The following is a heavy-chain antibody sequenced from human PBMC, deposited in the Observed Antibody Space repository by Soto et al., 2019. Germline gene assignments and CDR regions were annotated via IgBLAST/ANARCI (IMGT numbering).Heavy chain of an antibody. CDR3: AKHAEYQLGSWFDP. J-gene: IGHJ5*02. CDR1: GFSFSTYA. CDR2: ISAGGGNT. D-gene: IGHD7-27*01. Sequence: EVQLLESGGGLVQPGESLRLSCAVSGFSFSTYAMSWVRQAPGKGLEWVSGISAGGGNTYYADSVRGRFTISRDNSKDTLYLQITSLRAEDTAFYHCAKHAEYQLGSWFDPWGQGTLVTVSS. V-gene: IGHV3-23*01.